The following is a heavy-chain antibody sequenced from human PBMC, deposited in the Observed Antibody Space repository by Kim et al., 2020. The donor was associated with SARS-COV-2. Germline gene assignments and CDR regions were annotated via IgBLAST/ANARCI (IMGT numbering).Heavy chain of an antibody. D-gene: IGHD3-3*01. CDR3: AKKGRFLDLTIDY. V-gene: IGHV3-23*01. Sequence: YADSVKGRFTISRDNSTNTLYLQMNSLRAEDTAVYYCAKKGRFLDLTIDYWGQGTLVTVSS. J-gene: IGHJ4*02.